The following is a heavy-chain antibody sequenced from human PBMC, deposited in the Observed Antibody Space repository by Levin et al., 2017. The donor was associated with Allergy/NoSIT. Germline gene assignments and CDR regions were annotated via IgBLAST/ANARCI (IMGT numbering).Heavy chain of an antibody. V-gene: IGHV3-33*01. D-gene: IGHD2-8*01. J-gene: IGHJ3*01. Sequence: AGGSLRLSCAASGFTFSTYGMHWVRQAPGKGLEWVAVVWYDGTGKYYVDSVKGRFTISKDNSKNTLYLQMNSLRPEDTAVYYCVMEEARGGNGAFDVWGQGTMVTVSS. CDR2: VWYDGTGK. CDR3: VMEEARGGNGAFDV. CDR1: GFTFSTYG.